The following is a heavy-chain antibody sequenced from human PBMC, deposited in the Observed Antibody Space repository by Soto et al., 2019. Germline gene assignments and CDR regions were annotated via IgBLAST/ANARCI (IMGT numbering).Heavy chain of an antibody. CDR3: ATNGGYYDTSGPKYFQY. Sequence: PSETLSLTCTVSGGSISTGGYYWSWIRQHPGKGLECIGYIYYSGSTYYNPSLKSRVTISVDTSKNQFSLKLSSVTATDTAVYYCATNGGYYDTSGPKYFQYWGQGTLVT. CDR1: GGSISTGGYY. CDR2: IYYSGST. D-gene: IGHD3-22*01. J-gene: IGHJ1*01. V-gene: IGHV4-31*03.